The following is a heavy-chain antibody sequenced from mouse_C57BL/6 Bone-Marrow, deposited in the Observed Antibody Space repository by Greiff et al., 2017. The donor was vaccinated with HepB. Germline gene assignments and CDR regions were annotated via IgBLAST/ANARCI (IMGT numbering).Heavy chain of an antibody. CDR1: GFTFSDFY. V-gene: IGHV7-1*01. Sequence: EVQLVESGGGLVQSGRSLRLSCATSGFTFSDFYMEWVRQAPGKGLEWIAASRNKANDYTTEYSASVKGRFIVSRDTSQSILYLQMNALRAEDTAIYDCARGYDYEAMDYGDQGTSVTVSA. J-gene: IGHJ4*01. CDR3: ARGYDYEAMDY. CDR2: SRNKANDYTT.